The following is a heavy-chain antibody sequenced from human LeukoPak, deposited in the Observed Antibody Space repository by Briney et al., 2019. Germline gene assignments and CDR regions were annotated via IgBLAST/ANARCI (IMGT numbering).Heavy chain of an antibody. CDR1: GYSFTGYG. V-gene: IGHV1-18*01. CDR3: GRHDDGSSWPWSGIDY. CDR2: ISAYNGNT. Sequence: ASVKVSCKASGYSFTGYGISWVRQAPGQGLEWMGWISAYNGNTNYVQKLQGRVTMTTDTSTSIVYMELRSLRSDDTAVYYCGRHDDGSSWPWSGIDYWGQGTLVTVSS. D-gene: IGHD6-13*01. J-gene: IGHJ4*02.